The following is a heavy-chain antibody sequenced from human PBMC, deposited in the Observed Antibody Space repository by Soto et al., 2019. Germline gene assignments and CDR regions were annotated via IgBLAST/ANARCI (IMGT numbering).Heavy chain of an antibody. Sequence: QVQLVQSGAEVKKPGASVKVSCKASGYTFASYAISWMRQAPGQGLEWMGWISAYNGNTNYAQKLQGRVTMTTDTSTSTASMELRSVRSDVTAVYYCASDPPPPDYWGQGTLVTVSS. J-gene: IGHJ4*02. CDR1: GYTFASYA. CDR3: ASDPPPPDY. CDR2: ISAYNGNT. V-gene: IGHV1-18*01.